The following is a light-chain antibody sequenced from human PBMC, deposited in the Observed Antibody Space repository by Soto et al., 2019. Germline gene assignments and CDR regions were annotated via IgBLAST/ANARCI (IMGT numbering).Light chain of an antibody. J-gene: IGLJ1*01. CDR3: CSYAGTPYV. CDR1: SSDFGGYNY. Sequence: SALTQPRSVSGSPGQSFTISCTGTSSDFGGYNYVSWYQHHPGKAPKLMIYDVSERPSGVPDRFSGSKSGNTASLTISGLQAEDDADYYCCSYAGTPYVFGNGTKVTV. CDR2: DVS. V-gene: IGLV2-11*01.